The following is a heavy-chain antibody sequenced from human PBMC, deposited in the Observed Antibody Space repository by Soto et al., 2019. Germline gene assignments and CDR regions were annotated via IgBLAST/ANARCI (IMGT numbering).Heavy chain of an antibody. Sequence: SQTLSLTCAISGDSVFSSTAAWNWIRQSPSRGLEWLGRTYYRSKWYNDCAVSVKSRITINPDTSKHQFSLQLNSVTPEDTAVYYCARDRSGSGWFNAFDIWGHGTMVTVSS. CDR2: TYYRSKWYN. CDR3: ARDRSGSGWFNAFDI. D-gene: IGHD6-19*01. CDR1: GDSVFSSTAA. J-gene: IGHJ3*02. V-gene: IGHV6-1*01.